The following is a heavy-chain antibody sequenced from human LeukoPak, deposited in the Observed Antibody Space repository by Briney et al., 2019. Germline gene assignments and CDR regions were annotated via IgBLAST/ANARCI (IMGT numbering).Heavy chain of an antibody. CDR1: GGSFSGYY. Sequence: SETLSPTCAVYGGSFSGYYWSWIRQPPGKGLEWIGEINHSGSTNYNPSLKSRVTISVDTSKNQFSLKLSSVTAANTAVYYCARAPPQGYGDYADDYWGQGTLVTVSS. J-gene: IGHJ4*02. D-gene: IGHD4-17*01. CDR3: ARAPPQGYGDYADDY. CDR2: INHSGST. V-gene: IGHV4-34*01.